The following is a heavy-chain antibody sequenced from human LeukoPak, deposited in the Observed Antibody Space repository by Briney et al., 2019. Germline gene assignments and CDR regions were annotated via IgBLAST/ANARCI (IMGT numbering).Heavy chain of an antibody. Sequence: PGGSLRLSCAASGFTFSSYGMHWVRQAPGKGLEWVAVISYDGSNKYYADSVKGRFTISRDNSKNTLYLQMNSLRAEDTAVYYCARDRRAEEYDFWSGYDKRVYYYYGMDVWGQGTTVTVSS. CDR3: ARDRRAEEYDFWSGYDKRVYYYYGMDV. CDR2: ISYDGSNK. D-gene: IGHD3-3*01. J-gene: IGHJ6*02. V-gene: IGHV3-30*03. CDR1: GFTFSSYG.